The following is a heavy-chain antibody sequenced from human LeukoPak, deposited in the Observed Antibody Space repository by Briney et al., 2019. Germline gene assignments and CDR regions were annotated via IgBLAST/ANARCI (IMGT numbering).Heavy chain of an antibody. V-gene: IGHV3-23*01. CDR2: VSGSGAST. J-gene: IGHJ4*02. Sequence: GGSLRLSCAASGFIFSSYPMTWVRQAPGKGLEWVSGVSGSGASTYYADSVKGRFTISRDNAKNTLFLQMHSLSAEDTAVYYCARDFWGQFYFDYWGQGTPVTVSS. CDR3: ARDFWGQFYFDY. D-gene: IGHD7-27*01. CDR1: GFIFSSYP.